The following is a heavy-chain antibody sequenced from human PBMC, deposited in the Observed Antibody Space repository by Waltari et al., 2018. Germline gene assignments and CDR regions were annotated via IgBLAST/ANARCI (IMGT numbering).Heavy chain of an antibody. D-gene: IGHD1-26*01. CDR3: ARDHGGYGRFDP. V-gene: IGHV4-31*03. Sequence: QVELQESGTGLVKPSETVSLTCSVSGDSITTNYYWTWVRQRPGEGLEWIGYLYYIASTCQNPSLGGRASISLDTAKNHVSLHLSSVTAADTAVYYCARDHGGYGRFDPWGQGTLVTVSS. J-gene: IGHJ5*02. CDR1: GDSITTNYY. CDR2: LYYIAST.